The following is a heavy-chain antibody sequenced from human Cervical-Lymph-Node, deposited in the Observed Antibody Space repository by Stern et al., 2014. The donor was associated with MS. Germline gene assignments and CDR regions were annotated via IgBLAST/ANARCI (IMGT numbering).Heavy chain of an antibody. D-gene: IGHD2-15*01. CDR1: GFTFSSHG. CDR2: ISYDGSIK. CDR3: AKSGGVVNFQNYYYGMDV. J-gene: IGHJ6*02. Sequence: QVQLVESGGGVVQPGRSLRLSCAASGFTFSSHGMHWVRQAPGKGLEWVAVISYDGSIKYYADSVKGRFTISRDNSKNTLYLQMNSLRAEDTAVYFCAKSGGVVNFQNYYYGMDVWGQGTTVTVSS. V-gene: IGHV3-30*18.